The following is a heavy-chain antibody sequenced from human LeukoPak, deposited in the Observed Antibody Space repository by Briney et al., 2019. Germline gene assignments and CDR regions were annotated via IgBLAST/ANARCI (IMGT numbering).Heavy chain of an antibody. J-gene: IGHJ3*02. V-gene: IGHV1-18*01. Sequence: GASVKVSCKASGYRFTTYGISWVRQAPGQGLEWMGWIGTYNGNTNYAQKFQGRVTMTTDTSTSTVYMELRSLRSDDTAVYYCARDPGDAFDIWGQGTTVTVSS. CDR2: IGTYNGNT. CDR3: ARDPGDAFDI. CDR1: GYRFTTYG.